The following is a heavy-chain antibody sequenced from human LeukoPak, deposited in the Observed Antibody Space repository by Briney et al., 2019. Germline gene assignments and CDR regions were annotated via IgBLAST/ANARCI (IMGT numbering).Heavy chain of an antibody. J-gene: IGHJ4*02. CDR2: ISYDGSNK. CDR3: ARDLRVHGDPHAVDYFDY. V-gene: IGHV3-30-3*01. CDR1: GFTFSYYA. D-gene: IGHD4-17*01. Sequence: GGSLRLSCAASGFTFSYYAMHWGRQAPGKGLEWVAVISYDGSNKYYADSVKGRFTISRDNSKNTLYLQMDSLRAEDTAVYYCARDLRVHGDPHAVDYFDYWGQGTLVTVSS.